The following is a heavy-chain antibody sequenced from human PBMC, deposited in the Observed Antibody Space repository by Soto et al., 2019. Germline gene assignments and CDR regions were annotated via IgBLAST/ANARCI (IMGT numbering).Heavy chain of an antibody. V-gene: IGHV1-24*01. CDR3: ARQSYSSYYFDY. D-gene: IGHD6-13*01. J-gene: IGHJ4*02. Sequence: GASVKVSCKVSGYTLTELSMHCVRQAPGKGLEWMGGFDPEDGETIYAQKFQGRVTMTEDTSTDTAYMELSSLRAEDMAVYYCARQSYSSYYFDYWGQGTLVTVSS. CDR2: FDPEDGET. CDR1: GYTLTELS.